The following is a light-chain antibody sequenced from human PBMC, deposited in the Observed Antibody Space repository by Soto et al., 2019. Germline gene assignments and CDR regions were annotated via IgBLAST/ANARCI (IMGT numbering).Light chain of an antibody. CDR3: QQYNNWT. CDR2: GAS. V-gene: IGKV3-15*01. Sequence: EIVLTQSPGTLSLSPGERATLSCRASQSVSSNLAWYQQKPGQAPRLLIYGASTRATGIPARFSGSGSGTEFTLTISSLQSEDSAVYYCQQYNNWTFGQGTKVDIK. J-gene: IGKJ1*01. CDR1: QSVSSN.